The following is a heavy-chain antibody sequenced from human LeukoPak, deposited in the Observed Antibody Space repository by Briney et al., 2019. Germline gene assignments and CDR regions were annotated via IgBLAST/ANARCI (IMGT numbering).Heavy chain of an antibody. D-gene: IGHD1-26*01. CDR2: IRSKANSYAT. CDR3: TSGTMSY. V-gene: IGHV3-73*01. Sequence: WVGRIRSKANSYATAYAALVKGRFTISRDDSKNTAHLQMNSLKTEDTAVYYCTSGTMSYWGQGTLVTVSS. J-gene: IGHJ4*02.